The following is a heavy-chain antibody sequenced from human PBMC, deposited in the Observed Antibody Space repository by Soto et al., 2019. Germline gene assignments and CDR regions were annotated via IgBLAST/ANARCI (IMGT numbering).Heavy chain of an antibody. CDR1: GFIFTDHS. Sequence: PGRPIILSCAASGFIFTDHSRRWVSMAKGKGLEWVASISSGSDFIHYADSVKGRFTISRDNAQNSLYLQMNSLTSEDTAVYYCARDRSADRFVQYFQHWVPGTLVTVSS. CDR2: ISSGSDFI. CDR3: ARDRSADRFVQYFQH. D-gene: IGHD6-19*01. J-gene: IGHJ1*01. V-gene: IGHV3-21*01.